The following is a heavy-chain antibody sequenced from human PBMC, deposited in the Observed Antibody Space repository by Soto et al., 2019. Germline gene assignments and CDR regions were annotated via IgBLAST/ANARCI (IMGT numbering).Heavy chain of an antibody. CDR2: IIPIFGTA. J-gene: IGHJ6*02. D-gene: IGHD6-13*01. Sequence: SVKVSCKASGGTFSSYAISWVRQAPGQGLEWMGGIIPIFGTANYAQKFQGRVTITADESTSTAYMELSSLRSEDTAVYYCASSLGPPYYYGMDVWGQGTTVTVSS. CDR3: ASSLGPPYYYGMDV. V-gene: IGHV1-69*13. CDR1: GGTFSSYA.